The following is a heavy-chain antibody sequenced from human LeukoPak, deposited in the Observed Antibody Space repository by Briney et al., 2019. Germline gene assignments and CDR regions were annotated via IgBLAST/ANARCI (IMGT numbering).Heavy chain of an antibody. V-gene: IGHV1-69*13. CDR3: ARSSYHLRYSSGWYY. J-gene: IGHJ4*02. CDR1: GYTFTSYG. CDR2: IIPLLGTA. Sequence: SVKVSFKASGYTFTSYGISWVRQAPGQGLEWMGGIIPLLGTANYAQKFQGRVTITADDSTSTAYMELSSLRSEDTAVYYCARSSYHLRYSSGWYYWGQGTLVTVSS. D-gene: IGHD6-19*01.